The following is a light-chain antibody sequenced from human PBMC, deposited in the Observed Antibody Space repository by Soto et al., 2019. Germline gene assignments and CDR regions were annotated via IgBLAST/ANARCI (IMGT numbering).Light chain of an antibody. CDR2: EVT. V-gene: IGLV2-14*01. CDR1: SSDVGGYNY. J-gene: IGLJ3*02. CDR3: SSFRTGSTLVV. Sequence: QSALTQPASVSGSPGQSITISCIGTSSDVGGYNYVSWYQHHPGKAPKLMIYEVTNRPSGVSYRFSGSKSGNTASLTISGLQAEDEANYYCSSFRTGSTLVVFGGGTKLTVL.